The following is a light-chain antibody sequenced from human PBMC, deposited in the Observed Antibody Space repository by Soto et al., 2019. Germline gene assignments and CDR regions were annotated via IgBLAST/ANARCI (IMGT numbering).Light chain of an antibody. Sequence: DIQMTPSPSSLSASVGDRVTITCRASQGIANYLAWYQHKPGKVPNLLIYAASTLQSGVPSRFSGGGSGTDFTLTISSLQPEDVATYYCQKYNSAPRTFGQGTKVDIK. J-gene: IGKJ1*01. V-gene: IGKV1-27*01. CDR2: AAS. CDR1: QGIANY. CDR3: QKYNSAPRT.